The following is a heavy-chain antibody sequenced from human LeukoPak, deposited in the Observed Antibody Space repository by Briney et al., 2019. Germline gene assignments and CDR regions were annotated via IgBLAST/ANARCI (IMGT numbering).Heavy chain of an antibody. J-gene: IGHJ4*02. CDR1: GFTFGSYA. D-gene: IGHD3-16*02. CDR2: ISGSGGSR. V-gene: IGHV3-23*01. CDR3: AKDIDSTYDY. Sequence: PGGSLRLSCAASGFTFGSYAMSWVRQAPGKGLEWVSSISGSGGSRYNADAVKGRFTISRDNSKKTLYLQMNSLRAEDTAIYYCAKDIDSTYDYWGQGSLVAVSS.